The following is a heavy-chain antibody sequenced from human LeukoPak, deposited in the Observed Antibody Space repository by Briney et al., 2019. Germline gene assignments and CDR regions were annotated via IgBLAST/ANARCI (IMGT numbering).Heavy chain of an antibody. CDR3: ARERSFDL. J-gene: IGHJ4*02. V-gene: IGHV4-59*02. CDR1: GDSVSSYY. D-gene: IGHD3-9*01. CDR2: IYYSEGA. Sequence: SETLSLTCTVSGDSVSSYYWSRIRQPPGKRLEWIGCIYYSEGATYNPSLKSRVTISLDTSKNQFFLKLSSVTAADTAVYYCARERSFDLWGQGTLASLSS.